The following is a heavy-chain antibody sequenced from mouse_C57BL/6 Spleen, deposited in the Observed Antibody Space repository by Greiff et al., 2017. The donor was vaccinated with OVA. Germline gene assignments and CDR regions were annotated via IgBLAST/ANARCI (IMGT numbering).Heavy chain of an antibody. Sequence: QVQRQESGPELVKPGASVKISCKASGYAFSSSWMNWVKQRPGKGLEWIGRIYPGDGDTNYNGKFKGKATLTADKSSSTAYMQLSSRTSEDSAVYFCAREGGVRPYAMDYWGQGTSVTVSS. CDR2: IYPGDGDT. CDR1: GYAFSSSW. CDR3: AREGGVRPYAMDY. J-gene: IGHJ4*01. D-gene: IGHD5-1*01. V-gene: IGHV1-82*01.